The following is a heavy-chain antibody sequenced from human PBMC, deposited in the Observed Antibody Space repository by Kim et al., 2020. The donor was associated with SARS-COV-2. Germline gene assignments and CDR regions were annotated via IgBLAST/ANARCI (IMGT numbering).Heavy chain of an antibody. V-gene: IGHV4-59*01. D-gene: IGHD3-10*01. CDR1: GYPISGYY. CDR3: AKSPRDPLKYGFFEY. Sequence: SETLSLTCTVSGYPISGYYWTWIRQPPGKGLEWIGFLTYSGGTSYNPSLKSRVTISVDTSKNQFSLRLISVTAADTAVYYCAKSPRDPLKYGFFEYWGQGVLVTVSS. J-gene: IGHJ4*02. CDR2: LTYSGGT.